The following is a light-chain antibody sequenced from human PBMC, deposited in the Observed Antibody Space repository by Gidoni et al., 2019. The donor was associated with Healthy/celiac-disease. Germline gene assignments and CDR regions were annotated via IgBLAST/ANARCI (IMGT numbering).Light chain of an antibody. V-gene: IGKV1-33*01. CDR3: QQYDNLLIT. CDR2: DAS. J-gene: IGKJ3*01. Sequence: DIQMTQCPSSLSASVGDRVTITCQASQDISNYLNWYQQKPGKAPKLLIYDASNLETGVPSRFSGSGSGTDFTFTISSLQPEDIATYYCQQYDNLLITFGPGTKVDIK. CDR1: QDISNY.